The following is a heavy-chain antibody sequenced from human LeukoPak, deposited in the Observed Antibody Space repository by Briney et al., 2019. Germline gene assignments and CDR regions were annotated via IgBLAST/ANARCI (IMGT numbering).Heavy chain of an antibody. J-gene: IGHJ4*02. V-gene: IGHV4-59*08. CDR1: GGSISSLY. Sequence: SETLSLTCSVSGGSISSLYWSWIRQPPGKGLEWIGYIYYTGSTNYNPSLKSRVTMFVDMSKNQFSLRLSSVTAADTAVYYCARHRAYSSSSPFDYWGQGTLGTVSS. CDR3: ARHRAYSSSSPFDY. CDR2: IYYTGST. D-gene: IGHD6-6*01.